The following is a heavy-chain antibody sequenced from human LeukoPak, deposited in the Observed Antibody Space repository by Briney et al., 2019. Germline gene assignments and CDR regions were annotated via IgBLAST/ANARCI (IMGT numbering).Heavy chain of an antibody. CDR1: GYTFTSYD. CDR3: ARVSSLVRHHLDY. Sequence: ASVKVSCKASGYTFTSYDINWVRQATGQGLEWMGWMNPNSGNTGYAQKFQGRVTMTRDTSISTAYMELSSLRSEDTAMYYCARVSSLVRHHLDYWGQGTLVTVSS. D-gene: IGHD6-6*01. V-gene: IGHV1-8*01. CDR2: MNPNSGNT. J-gene: IGHJ4*02.